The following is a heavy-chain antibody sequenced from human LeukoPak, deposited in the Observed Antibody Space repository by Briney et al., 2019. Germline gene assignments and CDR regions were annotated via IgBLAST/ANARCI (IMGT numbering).Heavy chain of an antibody. D-gene: IGHD2-21*02. Sequence: PGGSLRLSCAASGFTFSSHGMSWVRQAPGKGLEWVSTISGSGDNTYYADSVKGRFTISRDNSKNTLYLQMNSLRAVDTGTYYCAKGMGAYCDGDCSSRILDFWGQGILVTVSS. CDR3: AKGMGAYCDGDCSSRILDF. CDR2: ISGSGDNT. V-gene: IGHV3-23*01. CDR1: GFTFSSHG. J-gene: IGHJ4*02.